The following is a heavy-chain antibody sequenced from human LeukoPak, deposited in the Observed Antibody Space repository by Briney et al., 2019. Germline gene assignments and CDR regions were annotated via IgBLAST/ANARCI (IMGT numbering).Heavy chain of an antibody. J-gene: IGHJ6*03. CDR1: GFTFTTSW. V-gene: IGHV3-53*01. Sequence: GGSLRLSCAASGFTFTTSWMSWVRQAPGKGLEWVSVIYRGGSTYYTDSVKGRFTISRDNSKNTLYLQMNSLRAEDTAVYYCARCKYDFWSGPMDVWGKGTTVTVSS. CDR2: IYRGGST. CDR3: ARCKYDFWSGPMDV. D-gene: IGHD3-3*01.